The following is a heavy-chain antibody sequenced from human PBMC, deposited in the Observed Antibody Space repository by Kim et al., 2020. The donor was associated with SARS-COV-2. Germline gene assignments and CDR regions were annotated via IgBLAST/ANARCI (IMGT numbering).Heavy chain of an antibody. J-gene: IGHJ2*01. V-gene: IGHV1-18*01. Sequence: ASVKVSCKASGYTFTSYGISWVRQAPGQGLEWMGWISAYNGNTNYAQKLQGRVTMTTDTSTSTAYMELRSLRSDDTAVYYCARTATLGSEVPGPWYSGYDHTKMNWYFDLWGRGTLVTVSS. D-gene: IGHD5-12*01. CDR3: ARTATLGSEVPGPWYSGYDHTKMNWYFDL. CDR1: GYTFTSYG. CDR2: ISAYNGNT.